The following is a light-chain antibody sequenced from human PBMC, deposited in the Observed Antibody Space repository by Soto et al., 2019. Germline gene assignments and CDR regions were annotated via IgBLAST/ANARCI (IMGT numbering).Light chain of an antibody. V-gene: IGKV3-20*01. J-gene: IGKJ5*01. Sequence: EIILTRYPDTLSLSPGERATLSCRASQTVSSNYLAWCQQRPGQAPRLLIYGASTRAAGIPDRFSGSGSGTDFTLTITRLEPEDSAVYLCQQYTGPPTTFGQGTRLEV. CDR1: QTVSSNY. CDR3: QQYTGPPTT. CDR2: GAS.